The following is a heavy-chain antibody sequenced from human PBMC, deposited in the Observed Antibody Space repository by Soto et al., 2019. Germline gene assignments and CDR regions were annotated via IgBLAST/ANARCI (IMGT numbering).Heavy chain of an antibody. V-gene: IGHV3-74*01. J-gene: IGHJ4*02. CDR1: GSTFSSYW. D-gene: IGHD4-17*01. CDR2: IHSDGGTT. Sequence: EVQLVESGGGLVQPGGSLRLSCAASGSTFSSYWMHWVRQAPGKGLVWVSRIHSDGGTTTYADSVKGRFTMSRDNAKNTLYLQMNSLRAEDTAVYYCARTYGSNSHFDYWGQGTLVTVSS. CDR3: ARTYGSNSHFDY.